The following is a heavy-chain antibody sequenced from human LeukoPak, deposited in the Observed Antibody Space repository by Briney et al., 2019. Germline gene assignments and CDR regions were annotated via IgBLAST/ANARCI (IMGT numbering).Heavy chain of an antibody. CDR2: IKQDGSER. CDR3: GRDRSRVYV. D-gene: IGHD2/OR15-2a*01. J-gene: IGHJ4*02. Sequence: GGSLRLFCGASGFTLSSYWMTWVRQAPGKGLEWVANIKQDGSERYYVDSVKGRFTISRDNAKNSLYLEMSSLRAEDTAVYYCGRDRSRVYVWGQGTLVTVSS. CDR1: GFTLSSYW. V-gene: IGHV3-7*01.